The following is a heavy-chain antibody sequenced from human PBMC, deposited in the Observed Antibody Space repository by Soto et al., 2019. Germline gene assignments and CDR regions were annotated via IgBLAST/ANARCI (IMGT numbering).Heavy chain of an antibody. D-gene: IGHD1-1*01. V-gene: IGHV3-23*01. CDR2: ISGSGGST. Sequence: PGGSLRLSCAASGFTFSSYAMSWVRQAPGKGLEWVSAISGSGGSTYYADSVKGPFTISRDNSKNTLYLQMNSLRAEDTAVYYCAKDRLERPSLDYWGQGTLVTVSS. CDR1: GFTFSSYA. CDR3: AKDRLERPSLDY. J-gene: IGHJ4*02.